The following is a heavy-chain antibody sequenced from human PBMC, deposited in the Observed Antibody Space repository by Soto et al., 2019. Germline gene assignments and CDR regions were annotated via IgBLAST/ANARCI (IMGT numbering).Heavy chain of an antibody. CDR3: ASSDSGDYSDY. V-gene: IGHV4-59*01. CDR1: GGSISSYY. Sequence: SETLSLTCTVSGGSISSYYWSWIRQPPGKGLEWIGYIYYSGSTNYNPSLKSRVTISVDTSKNQFSLKLSSVTAADTAVYYCASSDSGDYSDYWGQGTLVTVSS. J-gene: IGHJ4*02. CDR2: IYYSGST. D-gene: IGHD4-17*01.